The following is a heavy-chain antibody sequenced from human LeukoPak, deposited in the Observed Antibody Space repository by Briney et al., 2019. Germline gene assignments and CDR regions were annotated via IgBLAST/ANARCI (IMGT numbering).Heavy chain of an antibody. D-gene: IGHD3-22*01. CDR2: IYSGGST. Sequence: GGSLRLSCAASGFTVSSNYMSWVRQAPGKGLGWVSVIYSGGSTYYADSVKGRFTISRDNSKNTLYLQMNSLRAEDTAVYYCAKDHHSSMIVPPDAFDIWGQGTMVTVSS. V-gene: IGHV3-53*05. J-gene: IGHJ3*02. CDR3: AKDHHSSMIVPPDAFDI. CDR1: GFTVSSNY.